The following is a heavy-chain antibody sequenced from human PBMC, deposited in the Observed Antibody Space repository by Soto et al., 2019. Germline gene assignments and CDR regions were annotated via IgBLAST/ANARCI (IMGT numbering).Heavy chain of an antibody. D-gene: IGHD3-3*01. CDR1: GFTFSSYG. CDR3: GQDGDGNTGFGKHS. CDR2: IWHHGGNK. Sequence: GGTLRLSCAASGFTFSSYGMHWVRQAPGKGLEWVAFIWHHGGNKYYAESVKGRFTISRDNSKTTLYLQMTSLSAEDTAMYYSGQDGDGNTGFGKHSWGQGTLVTVSS. J-gene: IGHJ4*02. V-gene: IGHV3-30*02.